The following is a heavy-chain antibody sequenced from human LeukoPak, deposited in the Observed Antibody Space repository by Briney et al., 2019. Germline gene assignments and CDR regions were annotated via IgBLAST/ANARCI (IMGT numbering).Heavy chain of an antibody. Sequence: PGRSLRLAWAASGPTLSSYAMSWVRQAPGKGLEWVSSIRGSGGSTYYADSVKGRFTISRDNSKDKLYLQMNSLRAEDTAVYYCAKDGFGVRGVIIIGDYYGMDVWGQGTTVTVSS. J-gene: IGHJ6*02. D-gene: IGHD3-10*01. V-gene: IGHV3-23*01. CDR2: IRGSGGST. CDR1: GPTLSSYA. CDR3: AKDGFGVRGVIIIGDYYGMDV.